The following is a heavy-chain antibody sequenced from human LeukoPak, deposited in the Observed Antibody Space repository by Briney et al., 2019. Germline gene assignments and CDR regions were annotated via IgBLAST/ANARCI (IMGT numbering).Heavy chain of an antibody. Sequence: ASVKVSCKVSGYTLTELSMHWVRQAPGKGLEWMGGFGPEDGETIYAQKFQGRVTMTEDTSTDTAYMELGSLRSEDTAAYYCATAPRVVGYYYGMDVWGQGTTVTVSS. V-gene: IGHV1-24*01. CDR3: ATAPRVVGYYYGMDV. CDR2: FGPEDGET. D-gene: IGHD3-3*01. J-gene: IGHJ6*02. CDR1: GYTLTELS.